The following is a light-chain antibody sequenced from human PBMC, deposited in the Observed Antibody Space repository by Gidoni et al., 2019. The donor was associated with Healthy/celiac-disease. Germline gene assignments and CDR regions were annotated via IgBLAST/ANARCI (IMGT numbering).Light chain of an antibody. CDR2: KDS. J-gene: IGLJ3*02. CDR1: ALPKQY. CDR3: QSADSSGTYEV. Sequence: VSPGQTARITCSGDALPKQYAYWYQQKPGQAPVLVIYKDSERPSGIPERFSGSSSGTTVTLTISGVQAEDEADYYCQSADSSGTYEVFGGGTKLTVL. V-gene: IGLV3-25*03.